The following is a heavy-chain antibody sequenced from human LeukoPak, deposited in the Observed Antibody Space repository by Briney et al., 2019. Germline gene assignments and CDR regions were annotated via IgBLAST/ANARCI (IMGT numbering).Heavy chain of an antibody. J-gene: IGHJ4*02. V-gene: IGHV3-48*03. CDR1: GFTFSSYA. Sequence: PGGSLRLSRAASGFTFSSYAMNWVRQAPGKGLDWVSYISVSSTYYADSVKGRFTISRDNAKNSLYLQMNSLRVEDTAVYYCARVLVRGIFDYWGQGTLVTVSS. CDR2: ISVSST. CDR3: ARVLVRGIFDY. D-gene: IGHD3-10*01.